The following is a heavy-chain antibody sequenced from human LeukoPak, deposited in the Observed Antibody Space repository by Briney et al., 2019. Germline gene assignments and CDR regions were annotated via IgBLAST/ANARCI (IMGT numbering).Heavy chain of an antibody. CDR3: ARDVIDCSSTSCSNWFDP. J-gene: IGHJ5*02. D-gene: IGHD2-2*01. CDR2: IYSGGST. V-gene: IGHV3-53*01. Sequence: PGGSLRLSCAASGFTFSSYAMHWVRQAPGKGLEWVSVIYSGGSTYYADSVKGRFTISRDNSKNTLYLQMNSLRAEDTAVYYCARDVIDCSSTSCSNWFDPWGQGTLVTVSS. CDR1: GFTFSSYA.